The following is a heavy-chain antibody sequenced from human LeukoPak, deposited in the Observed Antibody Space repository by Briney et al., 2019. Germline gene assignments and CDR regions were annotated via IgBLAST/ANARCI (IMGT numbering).Heavy chain of an antibody. CDR2: ISSNGGST. CDR1: GFTFSSYA. V-gene: IGHV3-64*01. CDR3: ARGYCSSTSCSYYMDV. D-gene: IGHD2-2*01. Sequence: GSLRLSCAASGFTFSSYAMHWVRQAPGKGLEYVSAISSNGGSTYYANSVKGRFTISRDNSKNTLYLQMGSLRAEDMAVYYCARGYCSSTSCSYYMDVWGKGTTVTVSS. J-gene: IGHJ6*03.